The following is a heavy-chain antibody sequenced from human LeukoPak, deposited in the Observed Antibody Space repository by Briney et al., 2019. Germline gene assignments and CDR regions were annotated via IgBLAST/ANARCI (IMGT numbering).Heavy chain of an antibody. J-gene: IGHJ6*02. CDR3: AKDSGYDWEDLEYYGMDV. V-gene: IGHV3-9*01. CDR2: ISWNSGSI. CDR1: GFTFSDYG. Sequence: GGSLRLSCAASGFTFSDYGMHWVRQAPGKGLEWVSGISWNSGSIGYADPVKGRFTISRDNAKNSLYLQMNSLRAEDTALYYCAKDSGYDWEDLEYYGMDVWGQGTTVTVSS. D-gene: IGHD5-12*01.